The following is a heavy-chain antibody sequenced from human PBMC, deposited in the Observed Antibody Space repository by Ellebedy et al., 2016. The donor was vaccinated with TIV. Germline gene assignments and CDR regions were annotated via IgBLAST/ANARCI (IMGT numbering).Heavy chain of an antibody. CDR2: IKSRSDGGTA. D-gene: IGHD3-16*01. J-gene: IGHJ5*02. CDR1: GFTFSNAW. V-gene: IGHV3-15*01. CDR3: TTDGGWEP. Sequence: GGSLRLSCAASGFTFSNAWMTWVRQTPGKRLEWVGRIKSRSDGGTAEYAAPVEGRFTISRDDSKNTLYLQMNRLKIDDTAIYYCTTDGGWEPWGQGTLVTVSS.